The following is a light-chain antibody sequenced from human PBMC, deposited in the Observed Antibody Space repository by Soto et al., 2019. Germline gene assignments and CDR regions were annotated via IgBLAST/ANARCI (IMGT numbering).Light chain of an antibody. J-gene: IGKJ1*01. CDR2: AAS. CDR1: QNIFTY. CDR3: QQYYSYPRT. V-gene: IGKV1-8*01. Sequence: AIRVTQSPSSLSASAGDRITITCRASQNIFTYLAWYQQKPGNAPNLLIYAASTLQSAVPSRFNGSGSGTDFTLTISCLQSEDFATYYCQQYYSYPRTFGHGTKVDIK.